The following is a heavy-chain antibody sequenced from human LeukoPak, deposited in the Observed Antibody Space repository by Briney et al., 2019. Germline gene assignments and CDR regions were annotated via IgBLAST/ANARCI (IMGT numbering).Heavy chain of an antibody. V-gene: IGHV3-48*03. D-gene: IGHD2-2*01. CDR1: GFTFSSYE. J-gene: IGHJ4*02. CDR3: ARGAVEAPHDY. CDR2: ISSSGSTK. Sequence: GGSLRLSCVASGFTFSSYEMNWVRQAPGKGLEWVSYISSSGSTKYYADSVKGRFIISRDNAKNSLYVQMNSLRADDTAVYYCARGAVEAPHDYWGQGTLVTVSS.